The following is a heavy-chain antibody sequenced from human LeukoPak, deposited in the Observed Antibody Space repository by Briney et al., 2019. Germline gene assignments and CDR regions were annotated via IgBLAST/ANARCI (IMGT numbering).Heavy chain of an antibody. V-gene: IGHV3-21*01. CDR3: ASGSKLWPHSTPGP. CDR1: GFTFSSYS. CDR2: ISSSSSYI. D-gene: IGHD3-10*01. J-gene: IGHJ5*02. Sequence: KSGGSLRLSCAASGFTFSSYSMNWVRQAPGKGLEWVSSISSSSSYIYYADSVKGRFTISRDNAKNSLYLQMNSLRAEDTAVYYCASGSKLWPHSTPGPWGQGTLVTVSS.